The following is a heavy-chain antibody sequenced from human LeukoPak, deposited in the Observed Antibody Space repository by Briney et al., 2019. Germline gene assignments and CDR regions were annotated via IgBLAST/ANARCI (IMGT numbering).Heavy chain of an antibody. Sequence: PSETLSLTCTVSGGSIGSYYWSWVRQPPEKGLEWIGNIVYTGRTNYNPSLKSRVTISIDTSKNQFSLRLNSVTAADTAVYYCARDSWWDGSKIFSDWFGPWGQGTLVTVSS. V-gene: IGHV4-59*01. D-gene: IGHD3-10*01. CDR1: GGSIGSYY. J-gene: IGHJ5*02. CDR2: IVYTGRT. CDR3: ARDSWWDGSKIFSDWFGP.